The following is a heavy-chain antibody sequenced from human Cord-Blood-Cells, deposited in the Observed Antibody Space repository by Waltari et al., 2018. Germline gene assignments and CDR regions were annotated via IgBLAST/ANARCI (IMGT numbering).Heavy chain of an antibody. CDR3: ARAELGIYAFDI. Sequence: QVQLVQSGAEVKKPGASVKVSCKASGYTFTSYYMHWVRQAPGQGLEWMGIINPSGGSTSYAQKVQGRVTMTRDTSTSTVYMELSSLRSEDTAVYYCARAELGIYAFDIWGQVTMVTVSS. V-gene: IGHV1-46*01. CDR2: INPSGGST. J-gene: IGHJ3*02. D-gene: IGHD7-27*01. CDR1: GYTFTSYY.